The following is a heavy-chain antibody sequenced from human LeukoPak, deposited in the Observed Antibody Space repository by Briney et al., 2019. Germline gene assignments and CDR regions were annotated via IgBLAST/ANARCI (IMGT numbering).Heavy chain of an antibody. J-gene: IGHJ3*02. V-gene: IGHV4-34*01. CDR3: ARLTGDNDAFDI. CDR1: GGSFSGYY. CDR2: INHSGST. Sequence: ETLSLTCAVYGGSFSGYYWGWIRQPPGKGLEWIGEINHSGSTNYNPSLKSRVTISVDTSKNQFSLKLSSVTAADTAVYYCARLTGDNDAFDIWGQGTMVTVSS. D-gene: IGHD3-16*01.